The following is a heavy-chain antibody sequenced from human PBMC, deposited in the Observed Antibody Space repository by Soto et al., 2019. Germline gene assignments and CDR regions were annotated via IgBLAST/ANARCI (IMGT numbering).Heavy chain of an antibody. CDR3: ASAYSSTYFHY. CDR2: INPSSGGT. D-gene: IGHD6-13*01. Sequence: QVQLVQSGAEVKKPGASVKVSCKASGYTFTSYYMHWVRQAPGQGLEWMGIINPSSGGTTYAQKFQGRVTMTGDTSTYTVYMELSSLGSEDTAVFYCASAYSSTYFHYWGQGTLVTVSS. CDR1: GYTFTSYY. V-gene: IGHV1-46*01. J-gene: IGHJ4*02.